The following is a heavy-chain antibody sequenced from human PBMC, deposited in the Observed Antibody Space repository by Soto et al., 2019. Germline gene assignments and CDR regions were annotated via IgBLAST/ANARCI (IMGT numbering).Heavy chain of an antibody. CDR2: IWYDGSNQ. D-gene: IGHD2-2*02. Sequence: QVQLVESGGGVVQPGRSLRLSCAASGFTFSSHGMHWVRQAPGNGLEWVAAIWYDGSNQYYGDSVKGRFTISRDNSKNTLYLQMNSLRAEDTAVYYCAKEVDCSSASCYRGWFDPWGQGTLVTVSS. J-gene: IGHJ5*02. CDR3: AKEVDCSSASCYRGWFDP. V-gene: IGHV3-33*03. CDR1: GFTFSSHG.